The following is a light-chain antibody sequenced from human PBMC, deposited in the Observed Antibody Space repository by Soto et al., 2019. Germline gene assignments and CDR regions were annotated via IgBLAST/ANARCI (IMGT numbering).Light chain of an antibody. J-gene: IGKJ5*01. V-gene: IGKV3-15*01. Sequence: ESVLIQSPATLSLSPGERATLSCRASQSVGSYLAWYQHKPGQAPRLLISDASTRATGIPARFSGSGSGTEFTLTISSLQSEDFAVYFCLQYNNWPVTFGQGTRLEIK. CDR2: DAS. CDR3: LQYNNWPVT. CDR1: QSVGSY.